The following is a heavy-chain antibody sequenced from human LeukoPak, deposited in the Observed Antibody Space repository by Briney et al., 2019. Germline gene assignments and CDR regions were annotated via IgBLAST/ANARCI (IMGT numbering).Heavy chain of an antibody. CDR3: ARDMWGACDY. V-gene: IGHV3-74*01. Sequence: QPGGSLSLSCAAPGFTFSDYWMHWVRPAPGKGPAWVSRINPDGTSTSYADSVKGRFTISRDNAKNTLYLQISSVRAEDTAVYYCARDMWGACDYWGQGTLVTFSS. CDR1: GFTFSDYW. D-gene: IGHD1-26*01. J-gene: IGHJ4*02. CDR2: INPDGTST.